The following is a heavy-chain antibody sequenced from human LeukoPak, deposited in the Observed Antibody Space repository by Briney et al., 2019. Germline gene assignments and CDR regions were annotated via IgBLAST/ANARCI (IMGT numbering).Heavy chain of an antibody. CDR2: IYTSGST. Sequence: PSETLSLTCTVSGGSISSGHYFWTWIRQPAGKGLEWIGRIYTSGSTNYNPSLKSRVTISLDTSKNQFSLNLNSVTAADTAMYYCARDMDFYMDVWGKGSTVTVSS. V-gene: IGHV4-61*02. CDR1: GGSISSGHYF. CDR3: ARDMDFYMDV. D-gene: IGHD3/OR15-3a*01. J-gene: IGHJ6*03.